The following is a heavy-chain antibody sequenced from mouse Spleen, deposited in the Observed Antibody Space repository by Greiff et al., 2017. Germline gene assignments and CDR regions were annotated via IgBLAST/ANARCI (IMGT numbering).Heavy chain of an antibody. J-gene: IGHJ1*03. CDR2: INYDGSST. CDR3: ARDRDWGYFDV. CDR1: GFTFSDYY. Sequence: EVKLMESEGGLVQPGRSMKLSCTASGFTFSDYYMAWVRQVPEKGLEWVANINYDGSSTYYLDSLKSRFIISRDNAKNILYLQMSSLKSEDTATYYCARDRDWGYFDVWGTGTTVTVSS. V-gene: IGHV5-16*01. D-gene: IGHD4-1*01.